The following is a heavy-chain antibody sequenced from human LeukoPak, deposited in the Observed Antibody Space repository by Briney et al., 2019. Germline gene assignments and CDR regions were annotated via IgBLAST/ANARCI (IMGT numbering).Heavy chain of an antibody. D-gene: IGHD5-18*01. CDR2: INHSGST. CDR3: ARGSVDTAMFPLDY. Sequence: SETLSLTCAVYGGSFSGYYWSWIRQPPGKGLEWIGEINHSGSTNYNPSPKSRVAIAVDTSKNQFSLTLSAVTAADTAVYYCARGSVDTAMFPLDYWGQGTMVTVSS. J-gene: IGHJ4*02. CDR1: GGSFSGYY. V-gene: IGHV4-34*01.